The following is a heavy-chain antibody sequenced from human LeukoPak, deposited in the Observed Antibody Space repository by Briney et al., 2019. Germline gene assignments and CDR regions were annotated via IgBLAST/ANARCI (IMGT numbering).Heavy chain of an antibody. CDR1: GGTFSSYA. CDR2: IIPIFGTA. D-gene: IGHD3-10*01. CDR3: ARGERSYYGSGSSFTDAFDI. V-gene: IGHV1-69*01. Sequence: SVNVSCKASGGTFSSYAISWVRQAPGQGLEWMGGIIPIFGTANYAQKFQGRVTITADESTSTAYMELSSLRSEDTAVYYCARGERSYYGSGSSFTDAFDIWGQGTMVTVSS. J-gene: IGHJ3*02.